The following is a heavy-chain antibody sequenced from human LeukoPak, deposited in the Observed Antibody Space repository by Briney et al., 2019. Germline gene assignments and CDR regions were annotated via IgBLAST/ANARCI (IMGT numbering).Heavy chain of an antibody. D-gene: IGHD2-21*02. J-gene: IGHJ6*02. CDR3: SRDSLSSCGGDCYSGLDV. Sequence: GGSLRLSCAASGLTFSGYDMHWVRQAPGEALMRVSRIKSDGSSTTYADSVKGRFTISRDNAKNTLYLQMNSLRAEDTAVYYCSRDSLSSCGGDCYSGLDVWGQGTTVTVSS. CDR1: GLTFSGYD. V-gene: IGHV3-74*01. CDR2: IKSDGSST.